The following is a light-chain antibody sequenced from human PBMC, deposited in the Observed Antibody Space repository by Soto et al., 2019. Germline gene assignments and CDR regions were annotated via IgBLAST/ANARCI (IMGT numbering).Light chain of an antibody. CDR3: QQYDNLPIT. V-gene: IGKV1-33*01. J-gene: IGKJ5*01. CDR1: QDISNY. CDR2: DAS. Sequence: DIQMTQSPSSLSASVVDRVTITCQASQDISNYLNWYQQKPGKAPKLLIYDASNLETGVPSRFSGSGSGTDFTFTISSLQPEDIATYYCQQYDNLPITFGQRTRLEI.